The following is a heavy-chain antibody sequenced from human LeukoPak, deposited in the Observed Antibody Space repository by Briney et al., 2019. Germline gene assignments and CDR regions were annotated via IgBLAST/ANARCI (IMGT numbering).Heavy chain of an antibody. V-gene: IGHV3-74*03. J-gene: IGHJ4*02. CDR1: GFTFNDYW. D-gene: IGHD5-24*01. CDR3: ANLGPPGRDHYLES. CDR2: IKTDGSAM. Sequence: PGGSLRLSCVGSGFTFNDYWIHWVRQAPGKGLVWVSAIKTDGSAMQYADSVKGRFAISRDNAKKSLYLQMNSLRDEDAAVYYCANLGPPGRDHYLESWGQGTLVTVSS.